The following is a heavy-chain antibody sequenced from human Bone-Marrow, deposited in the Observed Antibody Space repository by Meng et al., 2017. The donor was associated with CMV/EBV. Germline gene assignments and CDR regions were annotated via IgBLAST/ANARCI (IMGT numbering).Heavy chain of an antibody. Sequence: GESLKISCVASGFTFSTYWMSWVRQAPGKGLEWVANIKQDGREKYYVDSVKGRFTISRDNAKNSLYLQMNSLRAEDTAVYYCARVGYWGQGTLVTVSS. V-gene: IGHV3-7*01. CDR3: ARVGY. J-gene: IGHJ4*02. CDR2: IKQDGREK. CDR1: GFTFSTYW.